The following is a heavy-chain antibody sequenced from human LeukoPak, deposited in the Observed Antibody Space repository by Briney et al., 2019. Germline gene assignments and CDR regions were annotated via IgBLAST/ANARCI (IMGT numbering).Heavy chain of an antibody. CDR3: AKRGVVIRVILVGFHKEAYYFDS. D-gene: IGHD3-22*01. CDR1: GITLSNYG. Sequence: HPGGSLRLSCAVSGITLSNYGMSWVRQAPGKGLEWVAGISDSGRSTNYANSMKGWFTISRDNPKNTLYLQMNSLRAEDTAVYFCAKRGVVIRVILVGFHKEAYYFDSWGQGALVAVSS. V-gene: IGHV3-23*01. CDR2: ISDSGRST. J-gene: IGHJ4*02.